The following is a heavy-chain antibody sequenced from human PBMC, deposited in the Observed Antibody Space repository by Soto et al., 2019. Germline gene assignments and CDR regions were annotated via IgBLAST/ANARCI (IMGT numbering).Heavy chain of an antibody. CDR3: ARDRWTARANWFVP. CDR2: ISDRGST. CDR1: GGSIDDYY. J-gene: IGHJ5*02. Sequence: QVELQQSGPGLVKPSETLSLTCTVFGGSIDDYYWSWIRQSPGKGLEWIGHISDRGSTDYNPSLKSRVTISVDRSKKQFSLKVTSVTAADTAVYYCARDRWTARANWFVPWGQGTLVTVSS. V-gene: IGHV4-59*01. D-gene: IGHD3-16*02.